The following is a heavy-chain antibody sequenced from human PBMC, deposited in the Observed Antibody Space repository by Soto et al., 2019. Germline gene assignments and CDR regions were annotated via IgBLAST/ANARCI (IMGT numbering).Heavy chain of an antibody. J-gene: IGHJ4*02. V-gene: IGHV3-48*02. CDR2: ISSSSSTI. CDR1: GFTFSSYS. Sequence: PGGSLRLSCAASGFTFSSYSMNWVRQAPGKGLEWVSYISSSSSTIYYADSVKGRFTISRDNAKNSLYLQMNSLRDEDTAVYYCAKAPYDSSGYPVWGQGTLVTVSS. D-gene: IGHD3-22*01. CDR3: AKAPYDSSGYPV.